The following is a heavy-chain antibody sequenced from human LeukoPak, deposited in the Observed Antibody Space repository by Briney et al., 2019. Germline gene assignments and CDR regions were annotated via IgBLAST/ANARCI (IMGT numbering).Heavy chain of an antibody. CDR1: GFSLSSYN. V-gene: IGHV3-21*06. CDR3: ARDRLIPIGGSYRFPVDGFDM. Sequence: PGESLRLSCAASGFSLSSYNMNRVRQAPGKGLEWVASISSSSRYIYYSDSMQGRFTISRDNAPNSLDLQIDSLRVEDTAVYYCARDRLIPIGGSYRFPVDGFDMWGQGTMVTVSS. CDR2: ISSSSRYI. J-gene: IGHJ3*02. D-gene: IGHD3-16*02.